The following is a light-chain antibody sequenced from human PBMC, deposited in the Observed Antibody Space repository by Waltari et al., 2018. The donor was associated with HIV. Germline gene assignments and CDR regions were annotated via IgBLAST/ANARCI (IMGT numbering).Light chain of an antibody. CDR2: LNSDGSH. J-gene: IGLJ3*02. V-gene: IGLV4-69*01. CDR3: QTWGTGIQV. CDR1: SGHSSYA. Sequence: QLVLTQSPSASASLGASVKLTCTLSSGHSSYAIAWHQLQPEKGPRYLMKLNSDGSHSTGDGIPDRFSGSSSGAERYLTISSLQSEDEADYYCQTWGTGIQVFGGGTKLTVL.